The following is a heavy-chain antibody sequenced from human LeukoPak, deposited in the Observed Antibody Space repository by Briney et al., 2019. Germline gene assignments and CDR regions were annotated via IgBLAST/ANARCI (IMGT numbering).Heavy chain of an antibody. D-gene: IGHD3-16*02. CDR3: ARDDYDYVWGSYRRHYFDY. V-gene: IGHV3-21*01. Sequence: GGSLRLSCAASGFTFSSYSMNWVRRAPGKGLEWVSSIIISSSYIYYADSVKGRFTISRDNAKNSLYLQMNSLRAEDTAVYYCARDDYDYVWGSYRRHYFDYWGQGTLVTVSS. CDR1: GFTFSSYS. J-gene: IGHJ4*02. CDR2: IIISSSYI.